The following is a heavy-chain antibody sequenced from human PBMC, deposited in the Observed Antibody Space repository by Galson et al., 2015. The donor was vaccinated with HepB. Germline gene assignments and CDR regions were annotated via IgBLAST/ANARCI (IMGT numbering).Heavy chain of an antibody. D-gene: IGHD3-10*01. CDR1: GFTFSSYA. CDR3: ARDRERVTPDFDL. V-gene: IGHV3-30-3*01. J-gene: IGHJ2*01. CDR2: ISYDGSNK. Sequence: SLRLSCAASGFTFSSYAMHWVRQAPGKGLEWVAVISYDGSNKYYADSVKGRFTISRDNSKNTLYLQMNSLRAEDTAVYYCARDRERVTPDFDLWGRGTLVT.